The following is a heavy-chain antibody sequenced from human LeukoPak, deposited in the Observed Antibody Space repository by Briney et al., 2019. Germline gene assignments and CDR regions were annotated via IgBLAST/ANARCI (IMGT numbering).Heavy chain of an antibody. CDR1: GFTFSSYG. CDR3: AKDGVFFYGSENWFDP. J-gene: IGHJ5*02. Sequence: GGSLRLSCAASGFTFSSYGMSWVRQAPGKGLEWVSAISGSGGSTYYADSVKGRFTISRDNSKNTLYLQMNSLRAEDTAVYYCAKDGVFFYGSENWFDPWGQGTLVTVSS. V-gene: IGHV3-23*01. D-gene: IGHD3-10*01. CDR2: ISGSGGST.